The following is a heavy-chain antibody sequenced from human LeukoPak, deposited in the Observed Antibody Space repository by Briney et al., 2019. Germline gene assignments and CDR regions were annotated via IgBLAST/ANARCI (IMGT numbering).Heavy chain of an antibody. CDR1: GYTFTSYD. V-gene: IGHV1-8*03. Sequence: VASVKVSCKASGYTFTSYDINWVRQATGQGLEWMGWMNPNSGNTGYAQKFQGRVTITRNTSISTAYMELSSLRSEDTAVYYCARGRSTYYYDSSGSDAFDIWGQGTMVTVSS. J-gene: IGHJ3*02. CDR2: MNPNSGNT. CDR3: ARGRSTYYYDSSGSDAFDI. D-gene: IGHD3-22*01.